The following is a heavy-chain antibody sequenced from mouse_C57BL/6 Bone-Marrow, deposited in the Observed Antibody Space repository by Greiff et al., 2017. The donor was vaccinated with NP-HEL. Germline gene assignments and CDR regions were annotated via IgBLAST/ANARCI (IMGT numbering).Heavy chain of an antibody. D-gene: IGHD2-4*01. J-gene: IGHJ3*01. CDR3: ARGDYDYDVGFAY. CDR1: GYTFTSYW. V-gene: IGHV1-61*01. CDR2: IYPSDSET. Sequence: VQLQQPGAELVRPGSSVKLSCKASGYTFTSYWMAWVKQRPGQGLEWIGNIYPSDSETHYNQKFKDKATLTVDKSSSTAYMQLSSLTSEDSAVYYCARGDYDYDVGFAYWGQGTLVTVSA.